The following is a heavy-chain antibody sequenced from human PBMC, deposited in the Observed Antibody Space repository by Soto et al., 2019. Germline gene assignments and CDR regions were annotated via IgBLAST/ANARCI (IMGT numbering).Heavy chain of an antibody. Sequence: SETLSLTCSVTGGSINNYYWSWVRQSAGKGLEWIGRVFTTGTTDYNPSLKGRVTISVDTSKNQFSLSLRSVTAADTAIYYCARMGFFGGAWAFDTWSQGTKVTVSS. J-gene: IGHJ3*02. CDR2: VFTTGTT. CDR3: ARMGFFGGAWAFDT. V-gene: IGHV4-4*07. D-gene: IGHD3-3*01. CDR1: GGSINNYY.